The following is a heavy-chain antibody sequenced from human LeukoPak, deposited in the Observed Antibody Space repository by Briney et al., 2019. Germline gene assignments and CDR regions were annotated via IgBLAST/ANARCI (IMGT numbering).Heavy chain of an antibody. CDR3: ARLRYYAMDV. Sequence: GGSLRLSCAASGFTFSTFDMNWVRQAPGKGLEWVSYISSGSSTIYYADSVKGRFTISRDNAKNSLNLQMNSLRAEDTAVYYCARLRYYAMDVWGQGTTVIVSS. CDR2: ISSGSSTI. V-gene: IGHV3-48*01. J-gene: IGHJ6*02. CDR1: GFTFSTFD.